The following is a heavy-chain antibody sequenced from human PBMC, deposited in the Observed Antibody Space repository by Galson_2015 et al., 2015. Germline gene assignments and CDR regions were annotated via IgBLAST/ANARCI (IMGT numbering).Heavy chain of an antibody. J-gene: IGHJ4*02. CDR2: VSGSGYSS. CDR1: GFTFSSYA. V-gene: IGHV3-23*01. Sequence: SLRLSCAASGFTFSSYAMSWVRQAPGKGLEWVSGVSGSGYSSYYADSVKGRFTISRDNSKNTLFLQMNSLGAEDTAIYYCAKETRLAVTTGDIDYWGQGTLVTVSS. D-gene: IGHD4-11*01. CDR3: AKETRLAVTTGDIDY.